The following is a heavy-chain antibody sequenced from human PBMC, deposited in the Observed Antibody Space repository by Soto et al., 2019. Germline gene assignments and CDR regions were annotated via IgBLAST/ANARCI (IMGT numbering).Heavy chain of an antibody. Sequence: QVQLQESGPGLVKPSETLSLTCTVSGGSISSYYWSWIRQPPGKGLEWIGYIYYSGSTNYNPSLMSRVTISVDTSKNQFSLKLSSVTAADTAVYYCARGRGKYSSSWFPFDYWGQGTLVTVSS. CDR3: ARGRGKYSSSWFPFDY. V-gene: IGHV4-59*01. CDR2: IYYSGST. D-gene: IGHD6-13*01. CDR1: GGSISSYY. J-gene: IGHJ4*02.